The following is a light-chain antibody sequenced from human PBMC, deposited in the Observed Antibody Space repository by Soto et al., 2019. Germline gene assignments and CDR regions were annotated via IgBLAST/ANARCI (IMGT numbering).Light chain of an antibody. CDR1: QTFVYRDGNTY. V-gene: IGKV2-30*01. CDR3: VQGTHWPAFT. Sequence: VVMTQSPLSLPVTLGQPASISCKSSQTFVYRDGNTYLNWIQQRPGQSPRRLIYQVSHRDSGVPDRFSGSGSGTDFTLKISRVEAEDVGVYYCVQGTHWPAFTFGQGTKLVIK. CDR2: QVS. J-gene: IGKJ2*01.